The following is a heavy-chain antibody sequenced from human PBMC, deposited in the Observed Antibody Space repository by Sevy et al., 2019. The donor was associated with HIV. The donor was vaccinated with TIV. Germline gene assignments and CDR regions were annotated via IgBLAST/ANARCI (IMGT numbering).Heavy chain of an antibody. V-gene: IGHV3-66*01. CDR2: IYSGGST. CDR1: GFTVSSNY. CDR3: ARESLGYYDSSGYYNY. Sequence: GSLRLSCAASGFTVSSNYMSWVRQAPGKGLEWVSVIYSGGSTYYADSVKGRFTISRDNSKNTLYLQMNSLGAEDTAVYYCARESLGYYDSSGYYNYWGQGTLVTVSS. D-gene: IGHD3-22*01. J-gene: IGHJ4*02.